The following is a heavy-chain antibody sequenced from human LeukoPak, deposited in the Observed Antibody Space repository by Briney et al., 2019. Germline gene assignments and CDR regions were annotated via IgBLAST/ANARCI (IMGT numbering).Heavy chain of an antibody. V-gene: IGHV3-30-3*01. CDR3: ARVPSTFGGVIVTYFDY. D-gene: IGHD3-16*02. CDR2: ISYDGSNK. Sequence: GGSLRLSCAASGLTFSSYAMHWVRQAPGKGLEWVAVISYDGSNKYYADSVKGRFTISRDNSKNTLYLQMNSLRAEDTAVYYCARVPSTFGGVIVTYFDYWGQGTLVTVSS. CDR1: GLTFSSYA. J-gene: IGHJ4*02.